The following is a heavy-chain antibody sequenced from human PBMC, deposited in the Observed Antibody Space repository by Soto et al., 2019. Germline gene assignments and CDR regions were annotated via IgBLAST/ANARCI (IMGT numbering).Heavy chain of an antibody. Sequence: QVRLQESGPGLVRPSQTLSLTCTVSGGSISGGGYYWTWIRQHPGKGLEWIGYIYHSGTTYYNPSLKSRVTISVDTSKNQFSLKLSSVTAADTAVYYCARAKGSWGYGMDVWGQGTTVTVSS. CDR1: GGSISGGGYY. J-gene: IGHJ6*02. CDR2: IYHSGTT. CDR3: ARAKGSWGYGMDV. D-gene: IGHD3-10*01. V-gene: IGHV4-31*03.